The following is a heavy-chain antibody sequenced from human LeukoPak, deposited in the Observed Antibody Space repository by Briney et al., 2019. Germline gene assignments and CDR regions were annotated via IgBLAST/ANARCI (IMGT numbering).Heavy chain of an antibody. CDR1: GYTFTGYY. D-gene: IGHD3-10*01. CDR2: INPNSGGT. J-gene: IGHJ4*02. CDR3: ARAPVIIAPPDY. V-gene: IGHV1-2*04. Sequence: GAPVKVSCKASGYTFTGYYMHWVRQAPGQGLEWMGWINPNSGGTNYAQKFQGWVTMTRDTSISTAYMELSRLRSDDTAVYYCARAPVIIAPPDYWGQGTLVTVSS.